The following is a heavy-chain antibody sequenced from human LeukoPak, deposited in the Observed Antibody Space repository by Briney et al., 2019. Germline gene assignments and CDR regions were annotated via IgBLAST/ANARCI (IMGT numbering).Heavy chain of an antibody. J-gene: IGHJ4*02. CDR2: IYYSGST. V-gene: IGHV4-59*12. D-gene: IGHD3-9*01. CDR3: ARARNEILAGYYSFDY. Sequence: SETLSPTCTVSGGSISSYYWSWIRQPPGKGLEWIGYIYYSGSTNYNPSLKSRVTISGDKSKNQFSLRLSSVTAADTAVYYCARARNEILAGYYSFDYWGQGTLVTVSS. CDR1: GGSISSYY.